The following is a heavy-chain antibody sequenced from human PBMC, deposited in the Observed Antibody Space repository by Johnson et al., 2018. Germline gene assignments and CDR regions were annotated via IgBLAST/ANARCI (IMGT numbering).Heavy chain of an antibody. Sequence: QVQLVQSGGGLVQPGGSXRLSCAASGFTFSSYAMHWVRQAPGKGLEWVAVISDDGSNKYYADSVKGRFTTSRDNSKNTLYLQMNSLRAEDTAVYYCARDYSSSWYGDDAFDIWGQGTMVTVSS. V-gene: IGHV3-30-3*01. CDR2: ISDDGSNK. CDR3: ARDYSSSWYGDDAFDI. CDR1: GFTFSSYA. J-gene: IGHJ3*02. D-gene: IGHD6-13*01.